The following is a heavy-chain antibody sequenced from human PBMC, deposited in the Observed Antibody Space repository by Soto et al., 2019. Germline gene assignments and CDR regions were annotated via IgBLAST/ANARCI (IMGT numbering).Heavy chain of an antibody. CDR2: IRNKPNGHTT. V-gene: IGHV3-72*01. D-gene: IGHD2-21*02. CDR3: XXXXXTAPLFEY. Sequence: PGGSLRLSCEGSGFTFSGHYMDWVRQAPGKGLEWLGRIRNKPNGHTTAYAASVKGRFTISRDDSKNLVYLQMNSLKSEDXXXXXXXXXXXTAPLFEYWGQGTLVAVSS. J-gene: IGHJ4*02. CDR1: GFTFSGHY.